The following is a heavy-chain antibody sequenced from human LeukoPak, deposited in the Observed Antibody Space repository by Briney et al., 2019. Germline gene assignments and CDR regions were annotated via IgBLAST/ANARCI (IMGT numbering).Heavy chain of an antibody. Sequence: SGGPLRLPCTASGFAFNTYAMHWARQAPGQGLEWVTPIWHDGSHKSYSNSVRRQLTISRYNFKYTVSLQMTSLGLEETEVNYCAREIFVSGSYRGFWGQGTLVTVSS. D-gene: IGHD3-16*02. J-gene: IGHJ4*02. CDR2: IWHDGSHK. CDR1: GFAFNTYA. V-gene: IGHV3-33*01. CDR3: AREIFVSGSYRGF.